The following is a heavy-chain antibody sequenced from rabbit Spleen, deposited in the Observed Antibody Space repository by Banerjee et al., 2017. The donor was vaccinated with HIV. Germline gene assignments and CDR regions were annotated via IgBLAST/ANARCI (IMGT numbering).Heavy chain of an antibody. D-gene: IGHD1-1*01. CDR3: VRGASSSGYYSL. Sequence: QEQLVESGGGLVKPGASLTLTCTASGFDFSSNEMCWVRQAPGKGLEWIGCIDAGSSGSSYYASWAKGRFTISKTSSTTVSLQVTSLTGADTATYFCVRGASSSGYYSLWGPGTLVTVS. CDR2: IDAGSSGSS. J-gene: IGHJ6*01. V-gene: IGHV1S45*01. CDR1: GFDFSSNE.